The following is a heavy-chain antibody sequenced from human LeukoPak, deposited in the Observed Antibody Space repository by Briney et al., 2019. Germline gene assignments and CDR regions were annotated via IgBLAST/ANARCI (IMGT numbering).Heavy chain of an antibody. D-gene: IGHD3-22*01. J-gene: IGHJ5*02. CDR3: ARDGLDYYDSSGYPGVGWWFDP. CDR2: INPNSGGT. CDR1: GYTFTGYY. Sequence: ASVKVSCKASGYTFTGYYMHWVRQAPGQGLEWMGWINPNSGGTNYAQKFQGRVTMTRDTSISTAYMELSRLRSDDTAVYYCARDGLDYYDSSGYPGVGWWFDPWGQGTLVTVSS. V-gene: IGHV1-2*02.